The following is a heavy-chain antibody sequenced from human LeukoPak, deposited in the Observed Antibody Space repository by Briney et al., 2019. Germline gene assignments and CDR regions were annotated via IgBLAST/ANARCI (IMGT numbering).Heavy chain of an antibody. J-gene: IGHJ6*03. CDR2: IYPGDSDT. D-gene: IGHD3-10*01. Sequence: GESLKISCKGSGYRFTSYWIGWVRQMPGKGLEWMGIIYPGDSDTRYSPSFQGQVTISADKSISTAYLQWSSLKASDTAMYYCARGPVLLWFRELSNYYYMDVWGKGTTVTVSS. CDR1: GYRFTSYW. V-gene: IGHV5-51*01. CDR3: ARGPVLLWFRELSNYYYMDV.